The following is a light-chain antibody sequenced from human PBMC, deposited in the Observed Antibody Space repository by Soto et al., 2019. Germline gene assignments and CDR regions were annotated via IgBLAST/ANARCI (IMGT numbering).Light chain of an antibody. CDR2: AAS. Sequence: DIQMTQSPSSLSASVGDRITITCRASHSISRYLNWYQHKPGKAPKLLINAASSLERGVPSRFSGGASGTDFTLNISSLQPDDFATYYCQQNYIASPRPFAKGIKV. V-gene: IGKV1-39*01. CDR3: QQNYIASPRP. J-gene: IGKJ1*01. CDR1: HSISRY.